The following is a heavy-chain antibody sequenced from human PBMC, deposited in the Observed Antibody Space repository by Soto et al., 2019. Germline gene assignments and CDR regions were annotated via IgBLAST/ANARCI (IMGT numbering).Heavy chain of an antibody. D-gene: IGHD3-22*01. CDR3: ARDPQYYDTRGHLEAPQDRDV. CDR1: GGTLSFFA. J-gene: IGHJ6*02. Sequence: QVQLVQSGSVVKKPGSSVTVSCKASGGTLSFFAVSWVRQAPGRGLEWMGGIIPIFGTAEYAQKFQGRVTFTADESTSTAYMELRRMKYEETAVYYCARDPQYYDTRGHLEAPQDRDVKGQRTTGAVSS. CDR2: IIPIFGTA. V-gene: IGHV1-69*01.